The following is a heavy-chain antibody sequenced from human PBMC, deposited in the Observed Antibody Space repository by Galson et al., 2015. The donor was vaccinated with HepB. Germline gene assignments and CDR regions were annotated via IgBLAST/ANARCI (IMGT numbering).Heavy chain of an antibody. Sequence: LSLTCSVYGGSFIGYYWRWIRQSPGKGLEWIGEINHSGSAKYNPSLKSRVTISLDTSKNQFSLKMNSVTAADTAMYYCARDYWSAYGHIDPWGQGTLVTVSS. CDR3: ARDYWSAYGHIDP. D-gene: IGHD3-3*01. J-gene: IGHJ5*02. V-gene: IGHV4-34*01. CDR1: GGSFIGYY. CDR2: INHSGSA.